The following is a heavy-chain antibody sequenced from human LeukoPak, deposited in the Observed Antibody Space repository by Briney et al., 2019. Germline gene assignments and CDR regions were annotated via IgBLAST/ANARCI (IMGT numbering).Heavy chain of an antibody. CDR3: AKRGIVGTISSEYYFDY. CDR2: ISSNGSNK. Sequence: GGSLRLSCAASGFTFSSYGMHWVRQAPGKGLEWVEVISSNGSNKYYADSVTGLFTISRHNSKNKRYLQMNSLRAEDTAVYYCAKRGIVGTISSEYYFDYWGQGTLVTVSS. CDR1: GFTFSSYG. J-gene: IGHJ4*02. D-gene: IGHD1-26*01. V-gene: IGHV3-30*18.